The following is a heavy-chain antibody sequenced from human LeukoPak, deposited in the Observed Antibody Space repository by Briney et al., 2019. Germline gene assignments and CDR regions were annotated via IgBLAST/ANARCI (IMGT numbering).Heavy chain of an antibody. CDR2: ISNSGGYT. J-gene: IGHJ4*02. CDR1: GFTFSNYA. V-gene: IGHV3-23*01. Sequence: PGGSLRLSCTASGFTFSNYAMNWVRQAPGKGLEWVSGISNSGGYTYYADSVRGRVTISRENSKNTLYLQMNSLRAEDTAIYYCAKTRDGYYEFWGQGTLVTVSS. CDR3: AKTRDGYYEF. D-gene: IGHD5-24*01.